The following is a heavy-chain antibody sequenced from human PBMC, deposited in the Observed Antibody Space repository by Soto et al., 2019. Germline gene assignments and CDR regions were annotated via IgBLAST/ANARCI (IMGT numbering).Heavy chain of an antibody. V-gene: IGHV4-39*02. Sequence: QLQLQESGPGLVKPSETLSLTCTVSGGSISSSSYYWGWIRQPAGKGLEWLGSIYYSGSTYYNPSLKSRVTISVDTSKNQFSLKLSSVTAADTAVYYWARDYGDYGRWFDPWGQGTLVTVAS. CDR3: ARDYGDYGRWFDP. CDR2: IYYSGST. D-gene: IGHD4-17*01. CDR1: GGSISSSSYY. J-gene: IGHJ5*02.